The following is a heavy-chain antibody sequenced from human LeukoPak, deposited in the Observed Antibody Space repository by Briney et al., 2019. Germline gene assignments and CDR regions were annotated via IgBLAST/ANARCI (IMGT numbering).Heavy chain of an antibody. CDR2: IYYSGST. CDR3: ARHRYYYRSGSYYGAPYYMDV. Sequence: PSETLSLTCTVSGGSISSSSYYWGWLRQPPGTGLEWIGSIYYSGSTYYNPSLKSRVTISVDTSKNQFSLKLSSVTAADTAVYYCARHRYYYRSGSYYGAPYYMDVWGKGTTVTISS. CDR1: GGSISSSSYY. V-gene: IGHV4-39*01. J-gene: IGHJ6*03. D-gene: IGHD3-10*01.